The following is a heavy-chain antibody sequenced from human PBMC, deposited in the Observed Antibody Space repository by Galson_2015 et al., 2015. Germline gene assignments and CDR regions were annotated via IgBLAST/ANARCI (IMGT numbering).Heavy chain of an antibody. CDR2: LNSGRTT. V-gene: IGHV3-53*01. CDR1: GLTVSNNY. Sequence: SLRLSCAASGLTVSNNYMSWVRQAPGRGLEWVSILNSGRTTYYADSVKGRFTISSDNSKNTLYLQMNSLRAEDTAVYYCARGHGEYDYWGQGTLVTVSS. D-gene: IGHD4-17*01. J-gene: IGHJ4*02. CDR3: ARGHGEYDY.